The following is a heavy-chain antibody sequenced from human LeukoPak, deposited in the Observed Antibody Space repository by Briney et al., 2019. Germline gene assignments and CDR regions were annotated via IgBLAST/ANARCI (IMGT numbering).Heavy chain of an antibody. J-gene: IGHJ4*02. V-gene: IGHV1-8*03. CDR1: GYTFTSYD. CDR3: ARGYGYYDFWSGYSSPFDY. D-gene: IGHD3-3*01. Sequence: GASVKVSCKASGYTFTSYDINWVRQATGQGLEWMGWMNPNSGNTGYAQKFQGRVTITRNTSISKAYMELSSLRSEDTAVYYCARGYGYYDFWSGYSSPFDYWGQGTLVTVSS. CDR2: MNPNSGNT.